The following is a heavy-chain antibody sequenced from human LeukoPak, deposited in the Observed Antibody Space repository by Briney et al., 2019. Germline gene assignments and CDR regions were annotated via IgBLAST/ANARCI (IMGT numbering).Heavy chain of an antibody. D-gene: IGHD3-10*01. CDR1: GYTFTGYY. CDR3: ARGVHRRSPNGSGSYYNSTPLDY. Sequence: GASVKVSCKASGYTFTGYYMHWVRQAPGQGLEWMGWINPNSGGTNYEQKFQGRVTMTRDTSISTAYMELSRLRSDDTAVYYCARGVHRRSPNGSGSYYNSTPLDYWGQGTLVTVSS. V-gene: IGHV1-2*02. CDR2: INPNSGGT. J-gene: IGHJ4*02.